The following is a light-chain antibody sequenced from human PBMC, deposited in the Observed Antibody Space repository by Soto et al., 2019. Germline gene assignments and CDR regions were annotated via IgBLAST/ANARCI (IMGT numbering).Light chain of an antibody. CDR3: CSYAGSYTFNYV. V-gene: IGLV2-11*01. J-gene: IGLJ1*01. Sequence: QSVLTQPRSVSGSPGQSVTISCTGTSSDVGGYNYVSWYQQHPGKAPKLMIYDVSKRPSGVPDRFSGSKSGNTASLTISGLQAEDEADYYCCSYAGSYTFNYVFGTGT. CDR2: DVS. CDR1: SSDVGGYNY.